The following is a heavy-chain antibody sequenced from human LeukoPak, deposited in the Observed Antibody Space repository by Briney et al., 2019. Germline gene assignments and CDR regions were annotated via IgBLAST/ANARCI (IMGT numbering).Heavy chain of an antibody. D-gene: IGHD6-6*01. CDR2: IYYSGST. J-gene: IGHJ3*02. Sequence: GSLRLSCTVSGGSISSYYWSWIRQPPGKGLEWIGYIYYSGSTNYNPSLKSRVTISVDTSKNQFSLKLSSVTAADTAVYYCARDSAEYSSSPDAFDIWGQGTMVTVSS. V-gene: IGHV4-59*01. CDR3: ARDSAEYSSSPDAFDI. CDR1: GGSISSYY.